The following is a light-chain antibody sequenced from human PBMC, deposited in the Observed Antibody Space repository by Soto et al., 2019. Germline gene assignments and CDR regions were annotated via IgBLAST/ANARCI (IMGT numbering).Light chain of an antibody. J-gene: IGKJ5*01. CDR1: QSVSSSY. V-gene: IGKV3-20*01. Sequence: EIVLTQSPGTLSLSPGARATLSCRARQSVSSSYLAWYQQKPGQAPRLLIYGASSRATGIPDRFSGSGSGTDFTLTISRLEPEDFALYYCQQYGSSAPITFGQGTRLEIK. CDR3: QQYGSSAPIT. CDR2: GAS.